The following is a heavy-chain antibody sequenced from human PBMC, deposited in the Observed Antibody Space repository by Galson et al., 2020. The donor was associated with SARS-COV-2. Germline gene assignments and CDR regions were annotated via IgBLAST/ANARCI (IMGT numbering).Heavy chain of an antibody. CDR2: ISHSGGT. D-gene: IGHD4-17*01. Sequence: SETLSLTCAVSGTSISSGSYPWNWIRQPPGTGLEWIGHISHSGGTYYNPSLKSRVTISGDRSKNQFSLRLSSVTAADTAVYFCARLHYGEYAPEAFDIWGPGTRVTVAS. J-gene: IGHJ3*02. CDR3: ARLHYGEYAPEAFDI. V-gene: IGHV4-30-2*01. CDR1: GTSISSGSYP.